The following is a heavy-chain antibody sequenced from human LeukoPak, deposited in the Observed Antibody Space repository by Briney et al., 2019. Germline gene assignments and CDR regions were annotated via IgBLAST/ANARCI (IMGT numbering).Heavy chain of an antibody. V-gene: IGHV4-38-2*02. CDR2: IYHSGST. J-gene: IGHJ3*02. Sequence: PSETLFLTCTVSGYSISSGYYWGWIRQPPGKGLEWIGSIYHSGSTYYNPSLKSRVTISVDTSKNQFSLKLSSVTAADTAVYYCASAGWGGYSYLQVVPSKFNQNGAFDIWGQGTMVTVSS. CDR1: GYSISSGYY. D-gene: IGHD5-18*01. CDR3: ASAGWGGYSYLQVVPSKFNQNGAFDI.